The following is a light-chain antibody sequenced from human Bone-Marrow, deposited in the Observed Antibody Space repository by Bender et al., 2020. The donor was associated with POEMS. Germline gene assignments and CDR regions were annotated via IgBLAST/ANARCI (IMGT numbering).Light chain of an antibody. CDR1: YSDAATYNL. V-gene: IGLV2-23*02. CDR2: DVS. Sequence: QSALTQPASVSGSPGQSITISCTAIYSDAATYNLVSWYQQHPGKAHKLIIYDVSKRPSGVSSRFSGFKSGNTPSLTISGLQPEDEAHYYCCAYASRSTLVFGGGTKLTVL. CDR3: CAYASRSTLV. J-gene: IGLJ2*01.